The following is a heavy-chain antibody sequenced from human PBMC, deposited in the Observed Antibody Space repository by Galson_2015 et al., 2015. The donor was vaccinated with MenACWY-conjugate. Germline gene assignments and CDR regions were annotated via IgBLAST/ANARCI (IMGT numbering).Heavy chain of an antibody. CDR1: EVTLNVYP. J-gene: IGHJ6*02. V-gene: IGHV1-69*04. Sequence: SVKVSCKAYEVTLNVYPISWVRQAPGEGLEWVGRIIPILGMTNYGQRFQGRFTMTADKSTSTAYMELSSLRSEDTAVYYCGRDMGSVGDVWGQGPTVIVS. D-gene: IGHD1-26*01. CDR3: GRDMGSVGDV. CDR2: IIPILGMT.